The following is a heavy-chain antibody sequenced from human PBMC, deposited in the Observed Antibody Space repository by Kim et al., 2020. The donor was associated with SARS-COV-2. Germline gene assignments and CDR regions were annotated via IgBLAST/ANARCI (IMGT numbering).Heavy chain of an antibody. CDR3: AKTAYSGSYPIYYALGV. Sequence: GGSLRLSCAASGFIFGSYAMTWVRQTPGKGLEWVSTVSQSGGYTFYADSVKGRFTISRDDSENTVYLQMNSLRAEDTAVYYRAKTAYSGSYPIYYALGV. CDR2: VSQSGGYT. D-gene: IGHD1-26*01. CDR1: GFIFGSYA. J-gene: IGHJ6*01. V-gene: IGHV3-23*01.